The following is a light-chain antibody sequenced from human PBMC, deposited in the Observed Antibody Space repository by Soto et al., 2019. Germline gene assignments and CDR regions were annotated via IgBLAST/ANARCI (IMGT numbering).Light chain of an antibody. CDR3: QHLHTYPYT. CDR2: AAS. Sequence: IQLTQSPSSLSASVGDRVTITCRASRGIASSLAWYQQKPGKAPKLLIYAASTLQSGVPSRFSGSGSGTDFTLTITSLQAEDFATYYCQHLHTYPYTFGQGTKLEIK. CDR1: RGIASS. V-gene: IGKV1-9*01. J-gene: IGKJ2*01.